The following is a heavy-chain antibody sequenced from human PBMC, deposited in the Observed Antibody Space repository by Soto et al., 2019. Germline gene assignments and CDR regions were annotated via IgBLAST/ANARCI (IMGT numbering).Heavy chain of an antibody. J-gene: IGHJ5*02. CDR3: ARGGSYSGYDPNWFDP. V-gene: IGHV1-69*13. D-gene: IGHD5-12*01. Sequence: SVKVSCKASGGTFSSYAISWVRQAPGQGLEWMGGIIPIFGTANYAQKFQGRVTITADESTSTAYMELSSLRSEDTAVYYCARGGSYSGYDPNWFDPWGQGTLVTVSS. CDR2: IIPIFGTA. CDR1: GGTFSSYA.